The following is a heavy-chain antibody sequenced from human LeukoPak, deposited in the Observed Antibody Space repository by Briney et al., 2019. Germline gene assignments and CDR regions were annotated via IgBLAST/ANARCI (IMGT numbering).Heavy chain of an antibody. CDR3: AKPMCSSTSCYRYFDY. Sequence: GGSLRLSCAASGFTFSNYAMSWVRQAPGKGLEWVSIIGYRGGSIYYANSVQGRFTISRDNSKNTLYLQMNSLRVEDTAVYYCAKPMCSSTSCYRYFDYWGQGSPVTVSS. J-gene: IGHJ4*02. CDR2: IGYRGGSI. D-gene: IGHD2-2*01. V-gene: IGHV3-23*01. CDR1: GFTFSNYA.